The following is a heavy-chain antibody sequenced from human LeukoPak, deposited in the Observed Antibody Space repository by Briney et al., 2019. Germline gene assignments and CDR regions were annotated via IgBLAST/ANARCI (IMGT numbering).Heavy chain of an antibody. Sequence: GGSLRLSCAASGFTFSSYAMSWVRQAPGKGLVWVSRINSDGSSTSYADSVKGRFTISRDNAKNTLYLQMNSLRAEDTAVYYCARSGGPYYDYVWGSYRYTGEIDYWGQGTLVTVSS. V-gene: IGHV3-74*01. CDR1: GFTFSSYA. CDR3: ARSGGPYYDYVWGSYRYTGEIDY. J-gene: IGHJ4*02. CDR2: INSDGSST. D-gene: IGHD3-16*02.